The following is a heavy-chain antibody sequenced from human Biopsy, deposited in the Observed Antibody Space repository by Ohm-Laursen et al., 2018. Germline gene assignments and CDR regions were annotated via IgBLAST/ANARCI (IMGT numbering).Heavy chain of an antibody. CDR2: SNTDGSHT. CDR3: ARDASQGFDS. Sequence: SLRLSCSASGFTFNNYWMHWVRQAPGKGLVWAPRSNTDGSHTNYADSVKGRFTTSTDNAKNTLYLYMSSLTVEDTAVYFCARDASQGFDSWGQGTLVTVSS. CDR1: GFTFNNYW. J-gene: IGHJ5*01. V-gene: IGHV3-74*01.